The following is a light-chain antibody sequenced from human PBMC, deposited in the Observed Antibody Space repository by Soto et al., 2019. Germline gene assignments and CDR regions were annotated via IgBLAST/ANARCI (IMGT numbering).Light chain of an antibody. Sequence: QSVLTQPASVSESPGQSITISCTGTSSVVGSYNYVSWYQQHPGKAPKLMIYDVSNRPSGVSNRFSGSKSGNTASLTISGLQAEDEADYYCTSYTISNTYVFGTGTKVTVL. V-gene: IGLV2-14*01. J-gene: IGLJ1*01. CDR3: TSYTISNTYV. CDR2: DVS. CDR1: SSVVGSYNY.